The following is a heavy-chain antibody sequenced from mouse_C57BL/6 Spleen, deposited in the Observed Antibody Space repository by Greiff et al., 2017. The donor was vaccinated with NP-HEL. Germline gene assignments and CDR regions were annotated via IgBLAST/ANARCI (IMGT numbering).Heavy chain of an antibody. J-gene: IGHJ2*01. D-gene: IGHD2-1*01. CDR3: ARGGYYGNPYYFDY. CDR2: INPSNGGT. Sequence: QVQLQQPGTELVKPGASVKLSCKASGYTFTSYWMHWVKQRPGQGLEWIGNINPSNGGTNYNEKFKSKATLTVDKSSSTAYMQLRSLTSEDSAVYDCARGGYYGNPYYFDYWGQGTTLTVSS. V-gene: IGHV1-53*01. CDR1: GYTFTSYW.